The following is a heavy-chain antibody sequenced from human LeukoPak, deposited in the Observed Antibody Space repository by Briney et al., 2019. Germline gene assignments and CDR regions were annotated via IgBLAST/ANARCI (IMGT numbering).Heavy chain of an antibody. D-gene: IGHD6-13*01. CDR2: IKQDGSEK. V-gene: IGHV3-7*01. CDR3: ARLPSSSWFREGAFDV. J-gene: IGHJ3*01. CDR1: GFTFSNYW. Sequence: PGGSLRLSCAASGFTFSNYWMSWVRQAPGKGLEWVANIKQDGSEKYYVDSVKGRFTVSRDTAKNSLYLQMNSLRPEDTAVYYCARLPSSSWFREGAFDVWGHGTMVTVSS.